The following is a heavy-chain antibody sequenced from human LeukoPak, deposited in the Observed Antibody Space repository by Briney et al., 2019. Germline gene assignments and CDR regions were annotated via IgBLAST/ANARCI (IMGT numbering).Heavy chain of an antibody. CDR2: IYYSGST. CDR3: ARLPASGGTTDAFDI. V-gene: IGHV4-39*01. CDR1: GFTVSSNY. J-gene: IGHJ3*02. Sequence: GSLRLSCAASGFTVSSNYMSWVRQAPGKGLEWIGSIYYSGSTYYNPSLKSRVTISVDTSKNQFSLKLSSVTAADTAVYYCARLPASGGTTDAFDIWGQGTMVTVSS. D-gene: IGHD2-15*01.